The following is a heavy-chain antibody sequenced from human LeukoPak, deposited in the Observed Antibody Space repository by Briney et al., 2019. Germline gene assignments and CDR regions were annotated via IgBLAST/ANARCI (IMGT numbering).Heavy chain of an antibody. CDR3: ARDSRSSGWYLATSYYYYMDV. D-gene: IGHD6-19*01. CDR1: GFTFSSYS. CDR2: ISSSSSYI. V-gene: IGHV3-21*01. Sequence: GGSLRLSCAASGFTFSSYSMNWVRQAPGEGLEWVSSISSSSSYIYYADSVKGRFTISGDNAKNSLYLQMNSLRAEDTAVYYCARDSRSSGWYLATSYYYYMDVWGKGTTVTVSS. J-gene: IGHJ6*03.